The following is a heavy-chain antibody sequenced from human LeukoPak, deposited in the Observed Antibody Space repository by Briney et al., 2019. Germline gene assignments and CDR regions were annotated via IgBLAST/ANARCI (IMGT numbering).Heavy chain of an antibody. Sequence: GGSLRLSCAASGFTFIKYWMSWVRQAPGKGLEWVANIKEDGSQKNYVDSVKGRFTISRDNAKNAVYLQMNSLRGDDTAVYFCARDEVGGPSNYWGQGTLVIVSS. V-gene: IGHV3-7*01. CDR2: IKEDGSQK. J-gene: IGHJ4*02. D-gene: IGHD3-16*01. CDR3: ARDEVGGPSNY. CDR1: GFTFIKYW.